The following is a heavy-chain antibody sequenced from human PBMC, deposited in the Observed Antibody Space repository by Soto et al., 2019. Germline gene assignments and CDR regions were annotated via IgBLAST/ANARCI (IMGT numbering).Heavy chain of an antibody. CDR2: ISSSSSYI. D-gene: IGHD3-3*01. CDR3: ARDREITIFGVVIENSDKYYYYGMDV. J-gene: IGHJ6*02. CDR1: RFTFSSYS. Sequence: EVQLVESGGGLVKPGGSLRLSYAASRFTFSSYSMNWVRQAPGKGLEWVSSISSSSSYIYYADSVKGRFTISRDNAKNSLYLQMNSLRAEDTAVYYCARDREITIFGVVIENSDKYYYYGMDVWGQGTTVTVSS. V-gene: IGHV3-21*01.